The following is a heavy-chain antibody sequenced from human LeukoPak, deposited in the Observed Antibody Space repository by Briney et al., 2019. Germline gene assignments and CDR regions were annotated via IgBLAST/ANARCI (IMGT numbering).Heavy chain of an antibody. CDR2: ISTYNGNT. CDR1: GYNFNSLG. Sequence: ASVTVSCKASGYNFNSLGIIWVRQAPGQGLEWMGWISTYNGNTNYAQKFQGRVTMTTDTSTSTVSMELRSLRSDDTALYYCARDGRRGYSGYRFDYWGQGTLVTVSS. V-gene: IGHV1-18*04. CDR3: ARDGRRGYSGYRFDY. D-gene: IGHD5-12*01. J-gene: IGHJ4*02.